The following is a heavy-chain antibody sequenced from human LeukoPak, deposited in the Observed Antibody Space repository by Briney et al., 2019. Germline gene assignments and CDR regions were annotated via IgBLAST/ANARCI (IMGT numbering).Heavy chain of an antibody. CDR2: INPSGGST. Sequence: ASVKVSCKASGYTFTSYYMHWVRQAPGQGLGWMGIINPSGGSTSYAQKFQGRVTMTRDTSTSTVYMELSSLRSEDTAVYYCARDKQYQLLTNWFDPWGQGTLVTVSS. J-gene: IGHJ5*02. CDR3: ARDKQYQLLTNWFDP. CDR1: GYTFTSYY. V-gene: IGHV1-46*01. D-gene: IGHD2-2*01.